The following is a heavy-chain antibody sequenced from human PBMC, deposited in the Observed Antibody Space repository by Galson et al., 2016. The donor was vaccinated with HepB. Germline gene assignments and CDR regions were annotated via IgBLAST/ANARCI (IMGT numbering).Heavy chain of an antibody. V-gene: IGHV3-48*03. CDR1: GFSLSNYE. J-gene: IGHJ6*02. D-gene: IGHD6-13*01. CDR2: SRYSGTV. CDR3: VRGTGKSWYAYKRAYYYTMDV. Sequence: SLRLSCAVSGFSLSNYEMHWVRQAPGKGLEWLSYSRYSGTVYYADSVKGRFTISRDNAENSLHLQMNNVRADDTAVYYCVRGTGKSWYAYKRAYYYTMDVGGRGTTVIVPS.